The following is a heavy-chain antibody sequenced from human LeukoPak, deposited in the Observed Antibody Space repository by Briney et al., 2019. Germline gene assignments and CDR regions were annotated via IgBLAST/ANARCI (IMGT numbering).Heavy chain of an antibody. CDR3: ARPFLNWNPHSPRLAFDI. D-gene: IGHD1-20*01. V-gene: IGHV4-34*01. Sequence: PSETLSLTCAVYGGSLSGYYWSWIRQPPGKGLEWIGEINHSGSTNYNPSLKSRVTISVDTSKNQFSLKLSSVTAADTAVYYCARPFLNWNPHSPRLAFDIWGQGTMVTVSS. J-gene: IGHJ3*02. CDR2: INHSGST. CDR1: GGSLSGYY.